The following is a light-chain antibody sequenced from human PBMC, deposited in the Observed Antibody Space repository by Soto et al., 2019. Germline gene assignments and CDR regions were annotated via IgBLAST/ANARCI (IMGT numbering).Light chain of an antibody. J-gene: IGLJ1*01. V-gene: IGLV3-21*02. CDR3: QVWASTDEFFV. Sequence: SYDLTQPPSVSVAPGQTARITCGGDKIGSKIVHWYRKRPGQAPVAVVFDASDRPSGIPDRISASRSGDRATLTISRVDAGEDGDYYCQVWASTDEFFVFGSGTKVTVL. CDR2: DAS. CDR1: KIGSKI.